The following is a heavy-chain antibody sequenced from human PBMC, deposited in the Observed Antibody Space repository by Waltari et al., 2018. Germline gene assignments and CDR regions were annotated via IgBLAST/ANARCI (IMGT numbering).Heavy chain of an antibody. V-gene: IGHV4-59*01. Sequence: QVQLQESGPGLVKPSETLSLTCTVSGGSISSYYWSWIRQPPGKGLEWIGYIYYSGSTNYNPSLKSRVTISVDTSKNQFSLKLSSVTAADTVVYYCARAAERGAFDIWGQGTMVTVSS. CDR2: IYYSGST. CDR1: GGSISSYY. J-gene: IGHJ3*02. CDR3: ARAAERGAFDI.